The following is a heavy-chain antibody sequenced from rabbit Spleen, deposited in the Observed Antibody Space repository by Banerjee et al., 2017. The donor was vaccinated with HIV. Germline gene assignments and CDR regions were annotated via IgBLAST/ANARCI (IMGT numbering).Heavy chain of an antibody. CDR3: GRDQAGDADYGYAAM. CDR2: IYGGDMHST. CDR1: GFTVSSYW. V-gene: IGHV1S40*01. J-gene: IGHJ6*01. D-gene: IGHD6-1*01. Sequence: QSLEESGGDLVKPGASLTLTCTASGFTVSSYWMSWVRQAPGSGLEWIACIYGGDMHSTAYASWAKGRFTISKTSSTTVTLQMTRLTAADTATYFCGRDQAGDADYGYAAMWGPGTLVTVS.